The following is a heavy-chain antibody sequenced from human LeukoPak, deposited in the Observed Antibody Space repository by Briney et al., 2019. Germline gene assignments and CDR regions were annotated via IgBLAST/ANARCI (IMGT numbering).Heavy chain of an antibody. CDR1: GYTFTGYY. CDR3: ARLGYCSGGSCYSFLDY. D-gene: IGHD2-15*01. CDR2: IYPGDSDT. V-gene: IGHV5-51*01. J-gene: IGHJ4*02. Sequence: ASVKVSCKASGYTFTGYYMHWVRQAPGQGLEWMGIIYPGDSDTRYSPSFQGQVTISADKSISTAYLQWSSLKASDTAMYYCARLGYCSGGSCYSFLDYWGQGTLVTVSS.